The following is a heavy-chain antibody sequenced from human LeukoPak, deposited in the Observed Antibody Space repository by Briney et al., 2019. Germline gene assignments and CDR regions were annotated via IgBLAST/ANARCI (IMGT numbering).Heavy chain of an antibody. CDR2: IYYSGST. D-gene: IGHD3-22*01. Sequence: SETVSLTCTVSGGSIRSGSHYWAWIRQPPGKGLERIGSIYYSGSTYYNPSLENRVTISIDTSKNHFSLKLSSLSAADTSVYYCAKRDDSGGNLVDLWGQGTLVTVS. J-gene: IGHJ4*02. V-gene: IGHV4-39*02. CDR1: GGSIRSGSHY. CDR3: AKRDDSGGNLVDL.